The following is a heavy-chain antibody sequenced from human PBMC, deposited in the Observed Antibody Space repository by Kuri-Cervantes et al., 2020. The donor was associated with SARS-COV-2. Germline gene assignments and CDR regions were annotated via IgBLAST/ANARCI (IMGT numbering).Heavy chain of an antibody. V-gene: IGHV3-74*01. J-gene: IGHJ4*02. CDR1: GFTFSNYW. D-gene: IGHD1-26*01. CDR3: ARAFLRGGSDY. CDR2: TNTDGSNT. Sequence: GESLKISCAASGFTFSNYWMHWVRQAPGKGLVWVSRTNTDGSNTSYADSVKGRFTISRDNAKNTLYLQMNSLRAEDTAVYYCARAFLRGGSDYWDQGTLVTVSS.